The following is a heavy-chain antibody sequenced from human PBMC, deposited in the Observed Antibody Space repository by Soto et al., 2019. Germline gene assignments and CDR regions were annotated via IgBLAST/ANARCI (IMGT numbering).Heavy chain of an antibody. CDR3: AKDRSENFWVYYYAMDV. J-gene: IGHJ6*02. CDR2: ISGSSSGT. D-gene: IGHD6-19*01. Sequence: GGSLRLSCEASGFNFGAYAMNWVRQAPGKGLEWVSGISGSSSGTYYTDSVKGRFTISRDNSKNTVYLQMNSLRGEDTAVYYCAKDRSENFWVYYYAMDVWGQGTAVTVSS. V-gene: IGHV3-23*01. CDR1: GFNFGAYA.